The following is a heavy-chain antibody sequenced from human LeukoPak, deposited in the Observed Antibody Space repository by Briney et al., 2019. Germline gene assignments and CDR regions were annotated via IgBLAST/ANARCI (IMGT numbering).Heavy chain of an antibody. Sequence: GGSLRLSCAASGFTGSNNYVSWVRQAPGMGLEWVSAIHSSGATCYADSVKGRFTISRDTSKNTLYLQISSLRVEDTAVYYCAKEPSSGWNPTRFFDYWGQGTLVTVSS. J-gene: IGHJ4*02. D-gene: IGHD6-19*01. CDR3: AKEPSSGWNPTRFFDY. V-gene: IGHV3-53*01. CDR1: GFTGSNNY. CDR2: IHSSGAT.